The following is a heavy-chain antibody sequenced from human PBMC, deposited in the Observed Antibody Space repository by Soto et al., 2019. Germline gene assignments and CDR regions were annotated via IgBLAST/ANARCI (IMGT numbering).Heavy chain of an antibody. J-gene: IGHJ4*02. V-gene: IGHV4-39*01. CDR2: IYYSGST. CDR3: ARTLAGTWYFDY. CDR1: GGSISSSSYY. D-gene: IGHD6-19*01. Sequence: QLQLQESGPGLVKPSETLALTCTVSGGSISSSSYYWGWIRQPPGKWLEWIGSIYYSGSTYYNPSLKSRVTISVDTSKNQFSLKLSSVTAADTAVYYCARTLAGTWYFDYWGQGTLVTVSS.